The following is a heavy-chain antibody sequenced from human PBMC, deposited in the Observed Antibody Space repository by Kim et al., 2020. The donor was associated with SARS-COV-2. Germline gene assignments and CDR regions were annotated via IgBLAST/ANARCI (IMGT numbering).Heavy chain of an antibody. CDR2: ISYDGTNK. D-gene: IGHD5-12*01. V-gene: IGHV3-30*04. J-gene: IGHJ3*02. CDR3: ARGRDSGYSLPDDAFDI. Sequence: GGSLRLSCAASGFTFSSYAMHWVRQAPGKGLEWVAVISYDGTNKYYADSVKGRFTISRDNSKSSLYLQMNSLRPEDTALYYCARGRDSGYSLPDDAFDI. CDR1: GFTFSSYA.